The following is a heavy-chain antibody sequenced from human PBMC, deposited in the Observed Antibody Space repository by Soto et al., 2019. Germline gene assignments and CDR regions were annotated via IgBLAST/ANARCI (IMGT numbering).Heavy chain of an antibody. D-gene: IGHD6-19*01. J-gene: IGHJ6*02. CDR2: IYYSGST. V-gene: IGHV4-61*01. CDR1: GGSVSSGSYY. CDR3: ARGIEGWYQGRYYSGMDV. Sequence: QVQLQESGPGLVKPSETLSLTCTVSGGSVSSGSYYWSWIRQPPGKGLEWIGYIYYSGSTNYNPSLKSLLTKSVDTSKNQFSLKLSSVTAADTAVYYCARGIEGWYQGRYYSGMDVWGQGTTVTVSS.